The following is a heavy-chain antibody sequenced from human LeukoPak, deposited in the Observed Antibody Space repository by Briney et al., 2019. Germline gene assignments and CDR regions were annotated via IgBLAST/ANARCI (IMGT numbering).Heavy chain of an antibody. J-gene: IGHJ4*02. Sequence: AAVKVSCRASGYTFSNYGFTWVRQAPGQGLEWMGWINPNSGGTNYAQKFQGRVTATRDTSINTAYMELSNLRSDDTAVYYCARDPLYGSGSDHNVWVFDYWGQGTLVTVSS. CDR3: ARDPLYGSGSDHNVWVFDY. CDR2: INPNSGGT. D-gene: IGHD3-10*01. CDR1: GYTFSNYG. V-gene: IGHV1-2*02.